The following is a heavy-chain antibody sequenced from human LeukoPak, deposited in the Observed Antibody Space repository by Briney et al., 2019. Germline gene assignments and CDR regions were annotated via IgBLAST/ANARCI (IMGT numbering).Heavy chain of an antibody. J-gene: IGHJ4*02. D-gene: IGHD1-7*01. CDR1: GYTFTSYA. V-gene: IGHV1-3*01. CDR3: ASGGPYNWNSQADY. Sequence: ASAKVSCKASGYTFTSYAMHWVRQAPGQRLEWMGWINAGNGNTKYSQKFQGRVTITRDTSASTAYMELSSLRSEDTAVYYCASGGPYNWNSQADYWGQGTLVTVSS. CDR2: INAGNGNT.